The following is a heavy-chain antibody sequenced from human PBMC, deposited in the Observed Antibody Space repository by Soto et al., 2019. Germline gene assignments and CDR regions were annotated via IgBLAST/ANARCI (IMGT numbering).Heavy chain of an antibody. J-gene: IGHJ5*02. CDR2: ISAYNGNT. CDR3: ARLNGSSIAARGKLNWFDP. CDR1: GYTFTSYA. D-gene: IGHD6-6*01. Sequence: ASVKVSSKASGYTFTSYAISSLRQSPGPGLEWMGWISAYNGNTNYAQKLQGRVTMTTDTSTSTAYMELRSLRSDDTAVYYCARLNGSSIAARGKLNWFDPWGEGTRVTVS. V-gene: IGHV1-18*01.